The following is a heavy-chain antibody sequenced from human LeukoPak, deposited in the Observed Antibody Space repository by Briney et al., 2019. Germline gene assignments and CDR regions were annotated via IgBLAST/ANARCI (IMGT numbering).Heavy chain of an antibody. CDR1: GFTFSDYY. V-gene: IGHV3-11*04. CDR2: ISSSGSTI. CDR3: ARDYGGSSPFDY. Sequence: GGSLTLSCAASGFTFSDYYMSWIRQAPGNGLEWVSYISSSGSTIYYPDSVKGRFTISRDNAKNSLYLQMNSLRAEDTAVYYCARDYGGSSPFDYWGQGTLVTVSS. J-gene: IGHJ4*02. D-gene: IGHD4-23*01.